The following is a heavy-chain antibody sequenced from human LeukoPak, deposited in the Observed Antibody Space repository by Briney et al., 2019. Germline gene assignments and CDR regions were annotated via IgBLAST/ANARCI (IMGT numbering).Heavy chain of an antibody. CDR3: ARDMTGEGADFDY. D-gene: IGHD7-27*01. V-gene: IGHV3-21*01. CDR1: GLNFSSRW. Sequence: GGSLRLSCAASGLNFSSRWMNWVRQAPGKGLEWVSSISSSSSYIYYADSVKGRFTISRDNAKNSLYLQMNSLRAEDTAVYYCARDMTGEGADFDYWGQGTLVTVTS. J-gene: IGHJ4*02. CDR2: ISSSSSYI.